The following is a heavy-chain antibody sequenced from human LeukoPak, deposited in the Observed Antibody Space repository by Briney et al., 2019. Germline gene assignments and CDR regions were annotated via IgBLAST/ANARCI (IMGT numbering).Heavy chain of an antibody. CDR1: GFTVSSNY. CDR2: IYSGGST. J-gene: IGHJ4*02. CDR3: AREGHTRYFDY. V-gene: IGHV3-66*01. Sequence: GGSLRLSCAVSGFTVSSNYMAWVRQAPGKGLEWVSLIYSGGSTFYADSVKGRFTISRDNSENTVYLQMNSLRAEDTAVYYCAREGHTRYFDYWGQGTLVTVSS.